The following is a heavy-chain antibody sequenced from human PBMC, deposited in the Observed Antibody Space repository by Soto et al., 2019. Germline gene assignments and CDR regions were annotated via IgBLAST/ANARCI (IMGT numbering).Heavy chain of an antibody. Sequence: GASVKVSCKASGYTFTSYAMHWVRQAPGQRLEWMGWINAGNGNTKYSQKFQGRVTITRDTSASTAYMELSSPRSEDTAVYYCARGETPYSSGWYLVYWGQGTLVTVSS. CDR1: GYTFTSYA. D-gene: IGHD6-19*01. V-gene: IGHV1-3*01. J-gene: IGHJ4*02. CDR3: ARGETPYSSGWYLVY. CDR2: INAGNGNT.